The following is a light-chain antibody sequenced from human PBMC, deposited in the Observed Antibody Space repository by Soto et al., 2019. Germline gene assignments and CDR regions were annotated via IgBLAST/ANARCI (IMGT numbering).Light chain of an antibody. V-gene: IGKV1-5*01. CDR3: QQYNSYST. J-gene: IGKJ1*01. CDR1: QSITSW. CDR2: DAS. Sequence: DIQMTQSPSALSASVGDRVTITCRASQSITSWLAWYQQKPRRAPKLLIYDASSLESGVPSRFSGSGSGTEFTLTISSLQPDDFATYYCQQYNSYSTFGQGSMV.